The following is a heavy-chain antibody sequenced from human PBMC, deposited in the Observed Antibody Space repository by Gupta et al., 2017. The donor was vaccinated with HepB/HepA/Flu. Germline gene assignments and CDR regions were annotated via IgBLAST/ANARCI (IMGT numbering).Heavy chain of an antibody. CDR1: GFTFSSYG. D-gene: IGHD4-17*01. V-gene: IGHV3-33*01. J-gene: IGHJ4*02. CDR3: ARSYGDYGIDY. Sequence: VQLVESGGGVVQPGRSLRLSCAASGFTFSSYGMHWVRQAPGKGLEWVAVIWYDGSNKYYADSVKGRFTISRDNSKNTLYLQMNSLRAEDTAVYYGARSYGDYGIDYWGQGTLVTVSS. CDR2: IWYDGSNK.